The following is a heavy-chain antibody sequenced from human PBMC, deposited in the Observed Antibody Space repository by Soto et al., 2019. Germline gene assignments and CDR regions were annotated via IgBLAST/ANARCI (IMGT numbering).Heavy chain of an antibody. CDR1: GGSVSNSNYY. CDR2: VYYRGRS. V-gene: IGHV4-39*01. J-gene: IGHJ4*02. CDR3: VSQRTSVLTQAYFDY. Sequence: ASETLSLTCTVSGGSVSNSNYYWGWIRQSPGKGLEWIGSVYYRGRSYSKSSVKSRVTISVDTSKNQFSLNLNSVTASDTAVYYCVSQRTSVLTQAYFDYWGPGALVTVSS. D-gene: IGHD2-8*01.